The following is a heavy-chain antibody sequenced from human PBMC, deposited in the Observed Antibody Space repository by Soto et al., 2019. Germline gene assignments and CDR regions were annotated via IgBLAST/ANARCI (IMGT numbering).Heavy chain of an antibody. Sequence: QVELVESGGGVVQPGRSLTLSCAVSGFTFKNYGMHWVRQAPGKGLEWVALISYDGSDSYYADSVKDRFIISRDNSKNTLYLQMNNLRAEATAVYYCAKEYDSSGYYDYWGQGTLVTVSS. J-gene: IGHJ4*02. CDR1: GFTFKNYG. CDR3: AKEYDSSGYYDY. V-gene: IGHV3-30*18. CDR2: ISYDGSDS. D-gene: IGHD3-22*01.